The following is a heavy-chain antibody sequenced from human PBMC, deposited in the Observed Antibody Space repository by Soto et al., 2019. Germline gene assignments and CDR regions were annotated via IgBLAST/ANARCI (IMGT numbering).Heavy chain of an antibody. CDR3: AKVGSFYEPYDPWYCDL. CDR2: ITRSGDYT. Sequence: EVQLLESGGGLVQPGGSLRLSCAASGFPFSTYAMTWVRQAPGKGLEWVSAITRSGDYTQYVDSVKGRFTISRDNSTNTLYLRMLSRRAADTAVYYCAKVGSFYEPYDPWYCDLWGRGTLVTVSS. D-gene: IGHD1-26*01. J-gene: IGHJ2*01. V-gene: IGHV3-23*01. CDR1: GFPFSTYA.